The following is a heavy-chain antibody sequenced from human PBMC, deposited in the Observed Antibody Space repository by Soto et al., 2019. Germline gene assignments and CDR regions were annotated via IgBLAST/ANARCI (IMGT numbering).Heavy chain of an antibody. CDR2: VYYSGGA. D-gene: IGHD2-21*02. Sequence: NPSETLSLTCTVSGGSISGYYWSWIRQPPGKGLEWIGNVYYSGGAKYNPSVKRRVSISVDTSKNQFSLNLSSVTAADTAVYYCTRDGDGRMTTNPYYYYGMDVWGPGITVTV. CDR1: GGSISGYY. J-gene: IGHJ6*02. CDR3: TRDGDGRMTTNPYYYYGMDV. V-gene: IGHV4-59*01.